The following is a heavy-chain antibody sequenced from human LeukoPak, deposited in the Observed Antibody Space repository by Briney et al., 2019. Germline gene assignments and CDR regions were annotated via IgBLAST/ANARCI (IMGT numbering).Heavy chain of an antibody. D-gene: IGHD3-10*01. CDR1: GYTFTGYY. V-gene: IGHV1-2*02. Sequence: GASVKVSCKASGYTFTGYYMHWVRQAPGQGLEWMGWINPNSGGTNYAQKFQGRVTMTRDTSISTAYMELSRLRSDDTAVYYCAREVTMVRGVIITEYYFDYWGQGTLVTVSS. CDR2: INPNSGGT. CDR3: AREVTMVRGVIITEYYFDY. J-gene: IGHJ4*02.